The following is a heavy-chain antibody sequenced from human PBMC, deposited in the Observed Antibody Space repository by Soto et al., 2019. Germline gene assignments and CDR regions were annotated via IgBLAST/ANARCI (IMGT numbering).Heavy chain of an antibody. D-gene: IGHD2-2*01. J-gene: IGHJ4*02. V-gene: IGHV3-30*18. CDR1: GFTFSSYG. CDR2: ISYDGSNK. CDR3: AKPYCSSTSCYGFYFDY. Sequence: QPGGSLRLSCAASGFTFSSYGMHWVRQAPGKGLEWVAVISYDGSNKYYADSVKGRFTISRDNSKNTLYLQMNSLRAEDTAVYYCAKPYCSSTSCYGFYFDYWGQGTLVTVSS.